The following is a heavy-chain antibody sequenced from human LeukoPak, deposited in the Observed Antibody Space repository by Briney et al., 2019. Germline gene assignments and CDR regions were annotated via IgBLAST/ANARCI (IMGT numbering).Heavy chain of an antibody. J-gene: IGHJ4*02. D-gene: IGHD3-22*01. CDR2: IYYSGST. CDR1: GGSISSSSCY. Sequence: SETLSLTCTVSGGSISSSSCYWGWIRQPPGKGLEWIGSIYYSGSTYYNPSLKSRVTISVDTSKNQFSLKLSSVTAADTAVYYCARHGSYYDSSGLDYFDYWGQGTLVTVSS. V-gene: IGHV4-39*01. CDR3: ARHGSYYDSSGLDYFDY.